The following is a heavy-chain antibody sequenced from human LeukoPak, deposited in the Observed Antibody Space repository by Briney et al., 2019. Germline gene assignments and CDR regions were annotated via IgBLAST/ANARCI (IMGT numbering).Heavy chain of an antibody. CDR1: GYTFTSYG. V-gene: IGHV1-18*01. D-gene: IGHD2-8*01. Sequence: ASVKVSCKASGYTFTSYGISWGRQAPGQGLEWMGWISVYNGNTNYAQTLQGRVSMTPDTFTRTPYIEMRSPRAADTAAYYCARYPLSRGVWLAPWGQGTLVTVPS. CDR2: ISVYNGNT. J-gene: IGHJ5*02. CDR3: ARYPLSRGVWLAP.